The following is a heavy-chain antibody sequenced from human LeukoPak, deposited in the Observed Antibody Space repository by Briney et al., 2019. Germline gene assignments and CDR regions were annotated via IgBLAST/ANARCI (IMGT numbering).Heavy chain of an antibody. CDR1: GGSISSGGYY. V-gene: IGHV4-30-2*01. CDR3: AKHGYYDDAFDI. D-gene: IGHD2-2*03. J-gene: IGHJ3*02. Sequence: SETLSLTCSVSGGSISSGGYYWSWIRQTPGKGLEWIGYIYHNGSTYYNPSLKSRVTISVDRSKNQFSLKLSSVAAADTAVYYCAKHGYYDDAFDIWGRGTMLTVSS. CDR2: IYHNGST.